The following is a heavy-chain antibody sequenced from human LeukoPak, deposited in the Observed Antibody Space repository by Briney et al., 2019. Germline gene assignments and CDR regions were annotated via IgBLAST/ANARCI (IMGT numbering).Heavy chain of an antibody. CDR3: ARSGSYLFDFDY. V-gene: IGHV1-3*03. CDR2: INAGNGNT. Sequence: ASVKVSCKASGYTFTSYAMHWVRQAHGQRLEWMGWINAGNGNTKYSQEFQGRVTITRDTSASTAYMELSSLRSEDMAVYYCARSGSYLFDFDYWGQGTLVTVSS. D-gene: IGHD1-26*01. J-gene: IGHJ4*02. CDR1: GYTFTSYA.